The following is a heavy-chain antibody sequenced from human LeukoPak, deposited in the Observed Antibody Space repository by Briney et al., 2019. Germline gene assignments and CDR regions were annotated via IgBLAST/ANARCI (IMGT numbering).Heavy chain of an antibody. CDR2: ISAYNGNT. CDR1: GYTFTSYG. J-gene: IGHJ4*02. D-gene: IGHD2-2*01. CDR3: ARNGWRKEYQLLSDDY. V-gene: IGHV1-18*04. Sequence: ASVKVSCKASGYTFTSYGISWVRQAPGQGLEWMGWISAYNGNTNYAQKLQSRVTMTTDTSTSTAYMELRSLRSDDTAVYYCARNGWRKEYQLLSDDYWGQGTLVTVSS.